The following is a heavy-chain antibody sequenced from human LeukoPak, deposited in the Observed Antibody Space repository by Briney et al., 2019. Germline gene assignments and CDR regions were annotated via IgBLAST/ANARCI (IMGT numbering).Heavy chain of an antibody. J-gene: IGHJ3*02. CDR2: VYYSGNT. Sequence: SETLSLTCTVSGGSISGFYWNWIRQPPGKGLEWIGYVYYSGNTNYNPSLKSRVTISLDTSKNQFSLKLRSVTAADTAVYYCARDTRDAFDIWGQGAMVTVSS. V-gene: IGHV4-59*01. CDR1: GGSISGFY. CDR3: ARDTRDAFDI.